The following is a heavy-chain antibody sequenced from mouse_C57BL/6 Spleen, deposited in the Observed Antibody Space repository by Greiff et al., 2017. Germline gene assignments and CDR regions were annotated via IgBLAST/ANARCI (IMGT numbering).Heavy chain of an antibody. CDR2: ISYSGST. CDR3: ARDRDGNYSYWYFDV. CDR1: GYSITSGYD. Sequence: VQLQQSGPGMVKPSQSLSLTCTVTGYSITSGYDWHWIRHFPGNKLEWMGYISYSGSTNYNPSLKSRISITHDTSKNHFFLKLNSVTTEDTATYYCARDRDGNYSYWYFDVWGTGTTVTVSS. V-gene: IGHV3-1*01. J-gene: IGHJ1*03. D-gene: IGHD2-1*01.